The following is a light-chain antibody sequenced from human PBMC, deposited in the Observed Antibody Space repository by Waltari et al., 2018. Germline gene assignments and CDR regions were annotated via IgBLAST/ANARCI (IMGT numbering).Light chain of an antibody. V-gene: IGLV3-1*01. CDR1: KLGDKY. J-gene: IGLJ2*01. CDR2: EDS. CDR3: QAWDSGTAV. Sequence: SYELTQPPSVSVSPGQTASITCSGDKLGDKYACWYYQKPGQSPVLVSYEDSKRPSGIPERFSGSNSGNTATLTISGTQAMDEADYYCQAWDSGTAVFGGGTKLTV.